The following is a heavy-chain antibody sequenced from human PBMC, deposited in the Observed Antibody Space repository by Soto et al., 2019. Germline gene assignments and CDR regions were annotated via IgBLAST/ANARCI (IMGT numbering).Heavy chain of an antibody. V-gene: IGHV3-30*12. CDR1: RSTFSSYG. CDR3: ARDLSSGGTNACDI. D-gene: IGHD2-15*01. J-gene: IGHJ3*02. CDR2: IWYDGSNK. Sequence: GGSLRLSCAASRSTFSSYGMHWVRQAPGKGLEWVAVIWYDGSNKYSADSVKGRFTISRDNSKNTLYLQMNSLRAEDTAVYYYARDLSSGGTNACDIWGQGTVVTVSS.